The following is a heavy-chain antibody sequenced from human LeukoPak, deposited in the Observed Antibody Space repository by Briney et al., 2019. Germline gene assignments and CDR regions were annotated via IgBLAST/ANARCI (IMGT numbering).Heavy chain of an antibody. D-gene: IGHD3-22*01. CDR2: IWHDGSRK. V-gene: IGHV3-33*01. CDR1: GFTLSNYG. Sequence: LPGRSLRLSCAAPGFTLSNYGMHWVRQAPGKGLEWVAAIWHDGSRKYYAESVKGRFTISRDNARNTVYVQMDSLRAEDMAVYYCARDEGDSSGYYPGLWGQGTLVTVSS. J-gene: IGHJ1*01. CDR3: ARDEGDSSGYYPGL.